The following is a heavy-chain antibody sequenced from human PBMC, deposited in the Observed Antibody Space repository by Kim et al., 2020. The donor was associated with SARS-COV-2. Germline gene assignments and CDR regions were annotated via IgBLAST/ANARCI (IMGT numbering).Heavy chain of an antibody. V-gene: IGHV1-2*06. CDR3: ATAGGIAARQRAFDI. CDR1: GYTFTGYY. J-gene: IGHJ3*02. CDR2: INPNSGGT. D-gene: IGHD6-6*01. Sequence: ASVKVSCKASGYTFTGYYMHWVRQAPGQGLEWMGRINPNSGGTNYAQKFQGRVTMTRDTSISTAYMELSRLTSDDTAVYYCATAGGIAARQRAFDIWGQGTMVTVSS.